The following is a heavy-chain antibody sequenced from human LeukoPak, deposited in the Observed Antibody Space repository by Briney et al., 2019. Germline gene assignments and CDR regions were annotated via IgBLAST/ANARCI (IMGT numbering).Heavy chain of an antibody. J-gene: IGHJ4*02. CDR1: GFTFSSYA. V-gene: IGHV3-23*01. CDR3: AKGMEQWLVTELDY. D-gene: IGHD6-19*01. Sequence: GGSLRLSCAASGFTFSSYAMSWVRQAPGKGLEWVSAISGSGGSTYYADSVKGRFTISRDNSKNTLYLQMNSLRAEDTAVYYCAKGMEQWLVTELDYWGQGTLVTVS. CDR2: ISGSGGST.